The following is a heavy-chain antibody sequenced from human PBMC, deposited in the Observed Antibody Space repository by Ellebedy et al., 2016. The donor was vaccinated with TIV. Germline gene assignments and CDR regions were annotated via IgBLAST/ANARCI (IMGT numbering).Heavy chain of an antibody. J-gene: IGHJ6*02. Sequence: SLKISCAASGFTFDDYAMHSVRQAPGKGLEWVSGISWNSGSIVYADSVQGRFTISRDNAKNSLYLQMNSLRPEDTALYYCAKDTTMTYYNGLDVWGQGTTVTVSS. CDR1: GFTFDDYA. CDR2: ISWNSGSI. D-gene: IGHD3-22*01. CDR3: AKDTTMTYYNGLDV. V-gene: IGHV3-9*01.